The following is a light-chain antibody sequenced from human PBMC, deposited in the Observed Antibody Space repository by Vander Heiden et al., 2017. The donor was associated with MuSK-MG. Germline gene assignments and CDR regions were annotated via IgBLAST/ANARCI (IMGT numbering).Light chain of an antibody. J-gene: IGLJ1*01. V-gene: IGLV2-11*01. CDR3: CSYAGSRSYV. CDR2: DVS. Sequence: QSALTQPRSVSGSPGQSVTISCTGTSSDVGGYNYVSWYQQHPGKAPKLMIYDVSKRPSGVPDRFSGSKSGNTASLTISGLQAEDEADYYCCSYAGSRSYVFGTGTKVTVL. CDR1: SSDVGGYNY.